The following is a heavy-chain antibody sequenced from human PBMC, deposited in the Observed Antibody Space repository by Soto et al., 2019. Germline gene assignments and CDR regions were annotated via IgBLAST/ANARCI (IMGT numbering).Heavy chain of an antibody. CDR2: ISYDGSNK. CDR3: AGPEGKAVAAKPCDT. J-gene: IGHJ3*02. CDR1: GFTFSSYA. D-gene: IGHD6-19*01. Sequence: QVQLVESGGGVVQPGRSLRLSCAASGFTFSSYAMHWVRQAPGKGLEWVAVISYDGSNKYYADSVKGRFTISRDNSKNRLSLHMTGLRAGDTAAYYCAGPEGKAVAAKPCDTWGQGTMVTVSS. V-gene: IGHV3-30-3*01.